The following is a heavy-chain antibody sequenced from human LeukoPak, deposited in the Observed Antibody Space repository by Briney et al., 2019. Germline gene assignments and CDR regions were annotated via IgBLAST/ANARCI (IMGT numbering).Heavy chain of an antibody. Sequence: GRSLRLSCAASGFTFDDYAMHWVRQAPGKGLEWVSGISWNSGSIGYADSVKGRFTISRDNAKNSLYLQMNSLRAEDTALYYCAKDRGSSSGGYFQHWGQGTLVTVSS. V-gene: IGHV3-9*01. CDR2: ISWNSGSI. J-gene: IGHJ1*01. CDR1: GFTFDDYA. CDR3: AKDRGSSSGGYFQH. D-gene: IGHD6-13*01.